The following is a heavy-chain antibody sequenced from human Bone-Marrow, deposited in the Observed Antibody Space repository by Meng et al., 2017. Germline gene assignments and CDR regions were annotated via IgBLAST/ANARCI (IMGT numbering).Heavy chain of an antibody. CDR3: ARARVAVAGYYYYYGMDV. V-gene: IGHV4-34*01. D-gene: IGHD6-19*01. Sequence: SETLSLTCVVSGGSFSDYYWSWIRQPPGKGLEWIGEINHSGSTNYNPSLKSRVTISVDTSKNQFSLKLSSVTAADTAVYYCARARVAVAGYYYYYGMDVWGQGTTVTVSS. CDR1: GGSFSDYY. CDR2: INHSGST. J-gene: IGHJ6*02.